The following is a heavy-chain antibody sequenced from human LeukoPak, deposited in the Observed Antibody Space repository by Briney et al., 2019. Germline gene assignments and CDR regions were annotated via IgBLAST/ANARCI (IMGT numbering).Heavy chain of an antibody. V-gene: IGHV3-23*01. Sequence: GGSLRLSCAASGFTFSSYVMSWVRQAPGKGLEWVSGISGSGYAYNADSVKGRLTVSRDNSKNTLYLQMNSLRAEDSAVYYCARTDDSGSYCDYWGQGTLVNVSS. CDR3: ARTDDSGSYCDY. CDR1: GFTFSSYV. J-gene: IGHJ4*02. CDR2: ISGSGYA. D-gene: IGHD1-26*01.